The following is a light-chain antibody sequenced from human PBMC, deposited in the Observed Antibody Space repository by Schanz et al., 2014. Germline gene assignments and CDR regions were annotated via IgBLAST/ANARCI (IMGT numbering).Light chain of an antibody. Sequence: EIVMTQSPATLSVSPGERATLSCRASQSFNSNLAWYQQKPGQAPRLLIYGASTRATGIPARFSGSGSGTEFALTISSLQSEDFAVYYCQHYYNWPRTFGQGTKVEIK. CDR2: GAS. CDR1: QSFNSN. J-gene: IGKJ1*01. V-gene: IGKV3-15*01. CDR3: QHYYNWPRT.